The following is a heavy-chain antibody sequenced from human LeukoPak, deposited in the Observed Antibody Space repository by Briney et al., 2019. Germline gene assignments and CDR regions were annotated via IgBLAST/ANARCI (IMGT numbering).Heavy chain of an antibody. CDR1: GYTFTSYY. Sequence: ASVKVSCKASGYTFTSYYMHWVRQAPGQGLEWMGIINLSGGRTSYAQKFQGRVTMTRYMSTSTVYMELSSLRSEDTAVYYCAREKRGIAEPFDYWGQGTLVTVSS. D-gene: IGHD6-13*01. J-gene: IGHJ4*02. V-gene: IGHV1-46*01. CDR2: INLSGGRT. CDR3: AREKRGIAEPFDY.